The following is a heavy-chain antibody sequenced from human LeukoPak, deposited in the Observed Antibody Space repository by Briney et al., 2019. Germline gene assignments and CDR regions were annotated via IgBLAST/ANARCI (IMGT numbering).Heavy chain of an antibody. D-gene: IGHD6-13*01. CDR2: IKQDGSEK. CDR1: GFTFSNAW. Sequence: GGSLRLSCVASGFTFSNAWMSWVRQAPGKGLEWVANIKQDGSEKYYVDSVKGRFTISRDNAKNSLYLQMNSLRAEDTAVYYCARDERTRAGYYYGMDVWGQGTTVTVSS. V-gene: IGHV3-7*05. CDR3: ARDERTRAGYYYGMDV. J-gene: IGHJ6*02.